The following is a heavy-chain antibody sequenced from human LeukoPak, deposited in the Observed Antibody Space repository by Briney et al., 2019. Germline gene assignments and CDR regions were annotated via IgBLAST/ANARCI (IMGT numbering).Heavy chain of an antibody. CDR1: GFTFSSYA. D-gene: IGHD6-13*01. V-gene: IGHV3-30-3*01. CDR3: ARGWQQLEPFDY. Sequence: PGGSLRLSCAASGFTFSSYAMHWVRQAPGKGLERVAVISYDGSNKYYADSVKGRFTISRDNSKNTLYLQMNSLRAEDTAVYYCARGWQQLEPFDYWGQGTLVTVSS. J-gene: IGHJ4*02. CDR2: ISYDGSNK.